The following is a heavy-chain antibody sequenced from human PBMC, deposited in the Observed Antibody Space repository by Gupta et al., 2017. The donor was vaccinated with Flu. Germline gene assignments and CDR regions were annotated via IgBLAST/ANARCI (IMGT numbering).Heavy chain of an antibody. V-gene: IGHV4-59*08. J-gene: IGHJ4*02. D-gene: IGHD6-19*01. Sequence: ISNYYWSWIRQSPGKGLEWIGFIYYNGETDSNPSLQSRVTVSMDKPRNQLFLKLRSVTAADTAGYYCARKAAVGGHFDYWGRGALVTVAS. CDR3: ARKAAVGGHFDY. CDR2: IYYNGET. CDR1: ISNYY.